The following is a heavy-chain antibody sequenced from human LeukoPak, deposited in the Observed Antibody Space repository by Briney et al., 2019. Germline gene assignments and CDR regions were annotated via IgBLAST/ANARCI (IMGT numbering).Heavy chain of an antibody. CDR2: IKEDGSVK. CDR3: ARDVGKGYFDY. J-gene: IGHJ4*02. CDR1: GFTFNRNW. V-gene: IGHV3-7*04. Sequence: GGSLRLSSAASGFTFNRNWMSWLRQAPGKGLEWVANIKEDGSVKNYEDSVKGRFTISRDNAANSVSLLLNSLRAEDTAVYYCARDVGKGYFDYWGQGTLVTVSS.